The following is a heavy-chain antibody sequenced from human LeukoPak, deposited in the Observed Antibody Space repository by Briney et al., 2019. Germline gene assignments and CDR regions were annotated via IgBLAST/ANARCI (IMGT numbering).Heavy chain of an antibody. CDR1: GGSISSSSYY. CDR3: ARVSSHYYDSSGYAEYFQH. D-gene: IGHD3-22*01. Sequence: SETLSLTCTVSGGSISSSSYYWGWIRQPPGKGLEWIGSIYYSGSTYYNPSLKSRVTISVDTSKNQFSLKLSSVTAADTAVYYCARVSSHYYDSSGYAEYFQHWGQGTLVTVSS. J-gene: IGHJ1*01. V-gene: IGHV4-39*07. CDR2: IYYSGST.